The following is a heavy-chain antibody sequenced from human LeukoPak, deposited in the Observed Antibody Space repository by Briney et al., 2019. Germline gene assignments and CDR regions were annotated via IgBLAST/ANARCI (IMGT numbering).Heavy chain of an antibody. D-gene: IGHD6-25*01. J-gene: IGHJ4*02. CDR1: GFTFADYG. V-gene: IGHV3-20*04. CDR2: INWNGGST. CDR3: ARDVGYSSAEEDDY. Sequence: TGGSLRLSCAASGFTFADYGMSWVRQAPGKGLEWVSGINWNGGSTGYADSVKGRFTISRDNAKNSLYLQMNSLRAEDTALYYCARDVGYSSAEEDDYWGREPWSPSPQ.